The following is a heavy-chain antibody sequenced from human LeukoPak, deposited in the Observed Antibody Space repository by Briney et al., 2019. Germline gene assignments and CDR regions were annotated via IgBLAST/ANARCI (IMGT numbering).Heavy chain of an antibody. Sequence: GGSLRLSCSASGFTFSSYSMNWVRQAPGKGLEWVSSISSSSSYIYYADSVKGRFTISRENAKNSLYLQMNSLRAEDTAVYYCARALGSLEWLNPLYYGMDVWGQGTTVTVSS. CDR2: ISSSSSYI. V-gene: IGHV3-21*04. CDR1: GFTFSSYS. CDR3: ARALGSLEWLNPLYYGMDV. D-gene: IGHD3-3*01. J-gene: IGHJ6*02.